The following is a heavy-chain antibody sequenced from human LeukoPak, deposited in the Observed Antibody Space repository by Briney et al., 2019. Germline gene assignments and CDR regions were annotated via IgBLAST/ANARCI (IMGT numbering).Heavy chain of an antibody. J-gene: IGHJ4*02. CDR3: ASDRNWAFDY. Sequence: GGSLRLSCAASGFTFNSYGMNWVRQAPGRGLEWVSYSGDTMWYADSVKGRFTISRDNAKNSLYLQMNSLRAEDTAVYYCASDRNWAFDYWGQGTLVTVSS. D-gene: IGHD7-27*01. V-gene: IGHV3-48*01. CDR2: SGDTM. CDR1: GFTFNSYG.